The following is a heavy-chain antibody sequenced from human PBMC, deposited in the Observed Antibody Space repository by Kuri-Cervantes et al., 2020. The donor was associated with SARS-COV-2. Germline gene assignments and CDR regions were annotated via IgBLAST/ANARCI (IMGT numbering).Heavy chain of an antibody. CDR1: GFTFGSYA. CDR3: AKVTRGGYFSFAFDI. J-gene: IGHJ3*02. CDR2: VSGSGGNT. Sequence: GESLKISCAASGFTFGSYAMSWVRQAPGKGLEWVSAVSGSGGNTYYADSVKGRFTISRDNSKNTLYLQMSSLRLEDTAVYYCAKVTRGGYFSFAFDIWGKGTMVTVSS. V-gene: IGHV3-23*01. D-gene: IGHD2-21*02.